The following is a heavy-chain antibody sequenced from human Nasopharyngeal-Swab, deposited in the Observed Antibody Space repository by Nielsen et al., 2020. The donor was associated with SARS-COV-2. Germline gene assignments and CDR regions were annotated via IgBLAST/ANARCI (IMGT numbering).Heavy chain of an antibody. CDR1: GFIFSSYA. CDR2: ISGSGGST. D-gene: IGHD3-10*01. Sequence: GESLKISCAASGFIFSSYAMSWVRQAPGKGLEWVSAISGSGGSTYYADSVKGRFTISRDNSKNTLYLQMNSLRAEDTAVYYCAKASGYIGELLYYYYYMDVWGKGTTVTVSS. CDR3: AKASGYIGELLYYYYYMDV. V-gene: IGHV3-23*01. J-gene: IGHJ6*03.